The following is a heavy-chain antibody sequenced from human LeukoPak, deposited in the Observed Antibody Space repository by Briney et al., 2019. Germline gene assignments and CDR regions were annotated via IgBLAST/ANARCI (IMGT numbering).Heavy chain of an antibody. D-gene: IGHD1-26*01. CDR3: TRHVVGATPAFDI. J-gene: IGHJ3*02. CDR1: GFTFSGSA. CDR2: IRSKANSYAT. V-gene: IGHV3-73*01. Sequence: PGGSLRLSCAASGFTFSGSAMHWVRQASGKGLEWVGRIRSKANSYATAYAASVKGWFTISRDDSKNTAYLQMNSLKTEDTAVYYCTRHVVGATPAFDIWGQGTMVTVSS.